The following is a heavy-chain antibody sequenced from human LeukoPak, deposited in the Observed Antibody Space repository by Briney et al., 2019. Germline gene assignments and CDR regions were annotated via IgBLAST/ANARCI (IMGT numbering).Heavy chain of an antibody. CDR2: IYTSGST. Sequence: SQTLSLTCTVSGGSISSGSYYWSWIRQPAGKGLEWIGRIYTSGSTNYNPSLKSRVTISVDTSKNQFSLKLSSVTAADTAVYYCARAKDFWSGYYTGGSNWFDPWGQGTLVTVSS. D-gene: IGHD3-3*01. V-gene: IGHV4-61*02. J-gene: IGHJ5*02. CDR1: GGSISSGSYY. CDR3: ARAKDFWSGYYTGGSNWFDP.